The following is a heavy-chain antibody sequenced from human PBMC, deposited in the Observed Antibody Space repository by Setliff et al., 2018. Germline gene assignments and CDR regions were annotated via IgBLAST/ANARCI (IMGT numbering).Heavy chain of an antibody. V-gene: IGHV4-34*01. CDR2: INHSGST. J-gene: IGHJ5*02. D-gene: IGHD3-10*01. Sequence: TLSLTCAVYGGSFSGYYWSWIRQPPGKGLEWIGEINHSGSTNYNPSLKSRVTISVDTSKNQFSVKLSSVTAADTAVYYCARVGPYYYGSGSSWGQGTLVTVSS. CDR3: ARVGPYYYGSGSS. CDR1: GGSFSGYY.